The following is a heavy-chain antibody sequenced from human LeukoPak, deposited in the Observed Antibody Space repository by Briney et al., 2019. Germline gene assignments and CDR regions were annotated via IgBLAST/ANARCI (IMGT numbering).Heavy chain of an antibody. D-gene: IGHD3-22*01. CDR2: ISGSGGST. CDR3: AKDDYYDTSGYRD. Sequence: GGSLRLSCAASGFTFSSYGMSWVRQAPGKGLEWVSAISGSGGSTYYADSVKGRFTISRDNAKNTLYLQMNSLRAEDTAVYYCAKDDYYDTSGYRDWGQGTLVTVSS. J-gene: IGHJ4*02. CDR1: GFTFSSYG. V-gene: IGHV3-23*01.